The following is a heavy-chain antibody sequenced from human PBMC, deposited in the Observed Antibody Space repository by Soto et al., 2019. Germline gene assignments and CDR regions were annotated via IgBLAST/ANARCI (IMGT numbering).Heavy chain of an antibody. V-gene: IGHV3-7*01. Sequence: EVQVVESGGGLVQPGGSLRLSCAASGFTFSSHWMTWVRQVPGKGLEWVANINQDGSDQYYVGSVKGRFTISRDNAKNSRCLHMNSLRVEDTAVYYCATSMRHTLNPWGQGTLVTVSS. CDR3: ATSMRHTLNP. CDR1: GFTFSSHW. J-gene: IGHJ5*02. D-gene: IGHD2-8*01. CDR2: INQDGSDQ.